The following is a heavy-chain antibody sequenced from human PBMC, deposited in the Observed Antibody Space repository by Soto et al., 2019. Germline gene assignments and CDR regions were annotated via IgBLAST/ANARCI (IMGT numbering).Heavy chain of an antibody. CDR3: ARLPFDCSGGSFYIHFYYYYYMDV. CDR1: GFTFSSYS. CDR2: ISSSSSYI. Sequence: EVQLVESGGGLVKPGGSLRLSCAASGFTFSSYSMNWVRQAPGKGLEWVSSISSSSSYIYYADSVKGRFTISRDNAKNSLYLQMNSLRAEDTAVYYCARLPFDCSGGSFYIHFYYYYYMDVWGKGTTVTVSS. J-gene: IGHJ6*03. V-gene: IGHV3-21*01. D-gene: IGHD2-15*01.